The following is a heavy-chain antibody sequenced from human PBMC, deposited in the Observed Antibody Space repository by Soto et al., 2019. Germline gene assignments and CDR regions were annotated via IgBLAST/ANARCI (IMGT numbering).Heavy chain of an antibody. V-gene: IGHV6-1*01. CDR3: ARGHGDWFDP. CDR1: GDSVSSDSVA. J-gene: IGHJ5*02. CDR2: TYYRSKWYN. Sequence: QVQLQQSSPGLVKPSQTLSLTCAISGDSVSSDSVAWNWIRQSPSTGLEWLGRTYYRSKWYNDYAVSGKSRISINPDTSKNQFSLQLNSVTPEDTAVYYCARGHGDWFDPWGQGTLVTVSS. D-gene: IGHD4-17*01.